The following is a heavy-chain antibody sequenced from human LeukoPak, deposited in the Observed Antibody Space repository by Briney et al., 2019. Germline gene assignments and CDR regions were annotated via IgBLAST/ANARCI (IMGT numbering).Heavy chain of an antibody. CDR1: GHLFNPLS. CDR3: ARDGFCDF. CDR2: ISSSGDTT. V-gene: IGHV3-48*04. Sequence: GGSLRLSCAASGHLFNPLSMKSVRQAPGKGREWVAYISSSGDTTYYADSVKGRFTISRDNAENSLHLQMNRLSVDDSALCCCARDGFCDFWGQGTLVTVSS. J-gene: IGHJ4*02. D-gene: IGHD3-3*01.